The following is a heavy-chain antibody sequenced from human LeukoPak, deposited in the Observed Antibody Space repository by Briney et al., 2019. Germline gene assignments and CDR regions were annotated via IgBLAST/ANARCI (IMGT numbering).Heavy chain of an antibody. Sequence: ASMKVSCKASGYTFTGYYVCWVRQAPGQGLEWMGWINPNSGVTDSTEKFQDRVTMTRDTSISTAYMELSRLRSDDTAVYYCARVHYDFWSGQPDYWGQGTLVTVSS. CDR2: INPNSGVT. CDR1: GYTFTGYY. D-gene: IGHD3-3*01. J-gene: IGHJ4*02. V-gene: IGHV1-2*02. CDR3: ARVHYDFWSGQPDY.